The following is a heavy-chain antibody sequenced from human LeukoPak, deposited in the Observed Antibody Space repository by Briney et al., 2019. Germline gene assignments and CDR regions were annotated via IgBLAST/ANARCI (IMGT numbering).Heavy chain of an antibody. CDR2: INHSGST. CDR3: ARGRTTLNY. V-gene: IGHV4-39*07. CDR1: GGSISSSSYY. J-gene: IGHJ4*02. D-gene: IGHD4-17*01. Sequence: PSETLSLTCTVSGGSISSSSYYWGWIRQPPGKGLEWIGEINHSGSTNYNPSLKSRVTISVDTSKNQFSLKLSSVTAADTAMYYCARGRTTLNYWGQGTLVTVSS.